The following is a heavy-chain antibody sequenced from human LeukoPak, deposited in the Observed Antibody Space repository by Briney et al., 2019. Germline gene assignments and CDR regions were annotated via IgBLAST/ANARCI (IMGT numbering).Heavy chain of an antibody. CDR3: ARDLTGTTSPYYFDY. Sequence: PGGSLRLSCAASGFTFSDYYMSWIRQAPGKGLEWVSYISSSGSTIYYADSVKGRFTISRDNAKNSLYLQMNSLRAEDTAVYYCARDLTGTTSPYYFDYWGQGTLVTVSS. CDR2: ISSSGSTI. D-gene: IGHD1-7*01. J-gene: IGHJ4*02. V-gene: IGHV3-11*01. CDR1: GFTFSDYY.